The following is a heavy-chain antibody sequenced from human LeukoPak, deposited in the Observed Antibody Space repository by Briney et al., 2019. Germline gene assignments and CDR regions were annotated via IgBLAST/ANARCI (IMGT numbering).Heavy chain of an antibody. D-gene: IGHD2-15*01. Sequence: SETLSLTCTVSGGSISSYYWSWIRQPPGKGLEWIGYIYYSGSTNYNPSLKSRVTISVDTSKNQFSLKLSSVTAADTAVYYCATRRSGGRASIDYWGQGTLVTVSS. CDR3: ATRRSGGRASIDY. CDR1: GGSISSYY. CDR2: IYYSGST. J-gene: IGHJ4*02. V-gene: IGHV4-59*12.